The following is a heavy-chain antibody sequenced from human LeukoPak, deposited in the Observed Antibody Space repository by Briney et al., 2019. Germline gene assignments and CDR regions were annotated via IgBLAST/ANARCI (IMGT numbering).Heavy chain of an antibody. Sequence: GGSLRLSCAASGFTFSSYVMHWVRQAPGKGLEWVAIISYDGSNEYYADSVKGRFTISRDNSKNTLYLQMNSLRAADTAVYYCARGRDYYDSSGYYFLDYWGQGTLVTVSS. CDR1: GFTFSSYV. J-gene: IGHJ4*02. CDR3: ARGRDYYDSSGYYFLDY. CDR2: ISYDGSNE. V-gene: IGHV3-30*04. D-gene: IGHD3-22*01.